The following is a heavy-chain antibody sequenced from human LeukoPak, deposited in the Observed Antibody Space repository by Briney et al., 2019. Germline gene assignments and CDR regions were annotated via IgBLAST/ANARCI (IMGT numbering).Heavy chain of an antibody. CDR1: GGSISSGDYY. J-gene: IGHJ4*02. D-gene: IGHD3-10*01. CDR2: IYYSGST. V-gene: IGHV4-30-4*01. Sequence: SQTLSLTRTVSGGSISSGDYYWSWIRQPPGKGLEWIGCIYYSGSTYYNPSLKSRVTISVDTSKNQFSLKLSSVTAADTAVYYCARFMVRGVRNPAYFDYWGQGTLVTVSS. CDR3: ARFMVRGVRNPAYFDY.